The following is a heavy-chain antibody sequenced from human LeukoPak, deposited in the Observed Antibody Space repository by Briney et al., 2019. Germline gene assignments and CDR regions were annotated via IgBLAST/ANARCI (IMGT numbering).Heavy chain of an antibody. CDR3: TRGYSEPFDR. CDR2: VDYSGST. CDR1: GGSVSSSH. V-gene: IGHV4-59*02. Sequence: SETLSLNCTVSGGSVSSSHWNWLRQPPGKGLEWIGNVDYSGSTKYNPSLRSRVTMSLDTSNNQYSLKLRSVTASDTALYYCTRGYSEPFDRWGQGTLVTASS. J-gene: IGHJ4*02. D-gene: IGHD2-15*01.